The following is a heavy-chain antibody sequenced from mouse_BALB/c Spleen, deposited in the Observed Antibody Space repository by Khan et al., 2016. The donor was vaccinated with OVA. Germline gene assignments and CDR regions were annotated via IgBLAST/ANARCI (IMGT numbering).Heavy chain of an antibody. V-gene: IGHV5-6*01. CDR2: VSTGGGYT. D-gene: IGHD1-1*01. Sequence: EVQLQESGGDLVKPGGSLKLSCAASGFTFSTYGMSWVRQTPDKRLEWVATVSTGGGYTYYPDSVKGRFTISRDNAKNTLYLQMSSLKSEDTAIFYCTRLAYYYDSEGFAYWGQGTLVTVSA. J-gene: IGHJ3*01. CDR3: TRLAYYYDSEGFAY. CDR1: GFTFSTYG.